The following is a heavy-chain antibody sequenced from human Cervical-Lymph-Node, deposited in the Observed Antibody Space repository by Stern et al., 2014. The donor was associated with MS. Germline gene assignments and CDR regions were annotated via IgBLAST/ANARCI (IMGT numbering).Heavy chain of an antibody. CDR1: GG. D-gene: IGHD3-10*01. V-gene: IGHV1-69*06. CDR3: ARGAGDNWFDP. J-gene: IGHJ5*02. Sequence: QMQLVQSGADVKKPGSSVRVSCKASGGISWLRQAPGQGLEWMGGIIPFVGTGTVNYAQNFQGRLTIIADTSTNTTYMELSSRRFDDTAVYYCARGAGDNWFDPWGQGTLVSVSS. CDR2: IIPFVGTGTV.